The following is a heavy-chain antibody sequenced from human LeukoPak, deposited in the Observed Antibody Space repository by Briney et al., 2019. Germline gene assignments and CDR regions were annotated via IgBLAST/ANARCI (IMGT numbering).Heavy chain of an antibody. V-gene: IGHV3-23*01. CDR1: GFTFSSFA. CDR3: AREGTYYDSSGYYVS. D-gene: IGHD3-22*01. CDR2: ISGSGGTT. J-gene: IGHJ5*02. Sequence: GESLRLSCAASGFTFSSFAMTWVRQAPGKGLEWVSVISGSGGTTYYADSVKGRFTLSRDNSNRTLFLEMSSLRVEDTAVYYCAREGTYYDSSGYYVSWGQGTLVTVSS.